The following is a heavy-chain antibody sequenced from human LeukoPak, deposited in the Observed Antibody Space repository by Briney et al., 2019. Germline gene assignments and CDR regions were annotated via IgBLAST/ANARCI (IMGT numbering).Heavy chain of an antibody. CDR2: IGPAGDT. CDR3: ARGSYYDSSGILLDY. CDR1: GFTFSSYD. V-gene: IGHV3-13*01. J-gene: IGHJ4*02. Sequence: PGGSLRLSCAASGFTFSSYDMHWVRHVTGKGLEWVSAIGPAGDTYYPGSVKGRFTISRENAKNSLYLQMNSLRAGDTAVYYCARGSYYDSSGILLDYWGQGTLVTVSS. D-gene: IGHD3-22*01.